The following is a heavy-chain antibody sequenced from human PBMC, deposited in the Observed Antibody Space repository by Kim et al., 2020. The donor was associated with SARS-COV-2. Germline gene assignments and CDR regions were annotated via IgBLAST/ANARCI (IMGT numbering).Heavy chain of an antibody. CDR2: ISYDGSNK. J-gene: IGHJ6*02. V-gene: IGHV3-30*18. CDR1: GFTFSSYG. Sequence: GGSLRLSCAASGFTFSSYGMHWVRQAPGKGLEWVAVISYDGSNKYYADSVKGRFTISRDNSKNTLYLQMNSLRAEDTAVYYCAKDSQYSSGWPHRGEYYYGMDVWGQGTTVTVSS. D-gene: IGHD6-19*01. CDR3: AKDSQYSSGWPHRGEYYYGMDV.